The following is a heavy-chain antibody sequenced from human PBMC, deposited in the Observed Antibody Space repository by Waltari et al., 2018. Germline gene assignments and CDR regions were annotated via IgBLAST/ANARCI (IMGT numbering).Heavy chain of an antibody. J-gene: IGHJ4*02. Sequence: QVELQQWGARFLKPSETLSLTCAVSGGSFSGYYWTWIRQPPGKGLEWIGDIDHGGSTNYKPSLWSRVTMSLDTSRGQFSLKLASVTAADMAIYYCVRHFFTMTADYFDSWGQGTPVSVSS. D-gene: IGHD2-21*02. V-gene: IGHV4-34*02. CDR1: GGSFSGYY. CDR3: VRHFFTMTADYFDS. CDR2: IDHGGST.